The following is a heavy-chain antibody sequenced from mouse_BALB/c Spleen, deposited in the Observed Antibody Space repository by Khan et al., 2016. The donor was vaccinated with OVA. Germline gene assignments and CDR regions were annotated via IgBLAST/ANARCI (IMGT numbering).Heavy chain of an antibody. CDR2: INTYTGEP. Sequence: QIQFVQSGPELKKSGETVKISCKASGYTFTNYGMNWVKQAPGKGFKWMGWINTYTGEPSYADDFKGRFVFSLETSASTAYLQISNLKNEDMTTYFCARISSYRYSDVWGAGTTVTVSS. CDR3: ARISSYRYSDV. J-gene: IGHJ1*01. CDR1: GYTFTNYG. D-gene: IGHD6-2*01. V-gene: IGHV9-1*02.